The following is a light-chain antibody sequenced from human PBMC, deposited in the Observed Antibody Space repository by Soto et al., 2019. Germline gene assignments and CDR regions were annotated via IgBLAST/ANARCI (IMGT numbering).Light chain of an antibody. V-gene: IGKV2-30*02. CDR2: KVS. J-gene: IGKJ1*01. CDR3: MHGTHWPIT. CDR1: QSLVHSDGIAY. Sequence: DVVMTQSPLSLPVTLGQPASISCRSNQSLVHSDGIAYFSWFQQRPGRSPRRLIYKVSNRDSGVPARFSGSGSGTDFALKISRVEAEDVVVYYSMHGTHWPITFGQGTKVDIK.